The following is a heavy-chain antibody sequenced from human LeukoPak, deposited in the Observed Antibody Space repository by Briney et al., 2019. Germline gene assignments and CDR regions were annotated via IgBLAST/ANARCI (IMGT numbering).Heavy chain of an antibody. V-gene: IGHV3-23*01. CDR1: GFTFSSYA. CDR2: ISGSGGST. Sequence: PGGSLRLSCAASGFTFSSYATSWVRQAPGKGLEWVSAISGSGGSTYYADSVKGRLTISRDNSKNTLYLQMNSLRAEDTAVYYCAKSPRPHIYSSSWNYWGQGTLVTVSS. J-gene: IGHJ4*02. D-gene: IGHD6-13*01. CDR3: AKSPRPHIYSSSWNY.